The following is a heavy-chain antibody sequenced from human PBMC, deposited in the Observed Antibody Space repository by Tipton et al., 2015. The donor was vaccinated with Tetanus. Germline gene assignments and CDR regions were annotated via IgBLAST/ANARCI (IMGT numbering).Heavy chain of an antibody. CDR2: IYHSGTT. Sequence: TLSLTCAVSGGSIRSSNWWSWVRQTPGKGLEWIGEIYHSGTTNYNPSPKSRVTMSVDNSKNQFSLKLNSVTAADTAVYYCARESITIFGVVSIDYWGQGTLVTVSS. CDR3: ARESITIFGVVSIDY. V-gene: IGHV4-4*02. D-gene: IGHD3-3*01. J-gene: IGHJ4*02. CDR1: GGSIRSSNW.